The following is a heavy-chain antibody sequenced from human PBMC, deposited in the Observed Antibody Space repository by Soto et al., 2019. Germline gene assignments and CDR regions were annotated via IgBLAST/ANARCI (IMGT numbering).Heavy chain of an antibody. V-gene: IGHV1-8*01. Sequence: QVQLVQSGAEVKKPGASVKVSCKTSGYTFTRYDINWVRQATGQGLEWMGWMNPKSGYTGSAQRFQGRITMTRDTPISPAYMELSSLISEDPAMYSCARTDGDLDYWGQGTVVTVSS. D-gene: IGHD4-17*01. CDR3: ARTDGDLDY. CDR2: MNPKSGYT. CDR1: GYTFTRYD. J-gene: IGHJ4*01.